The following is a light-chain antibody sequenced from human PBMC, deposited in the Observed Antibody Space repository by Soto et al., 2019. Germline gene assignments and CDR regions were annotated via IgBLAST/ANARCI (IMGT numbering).Light chain of an antibody. J-gene: IGKJ4*01. CDR2: SAS. CDR3: LQDDTYPLT. Sequence: AIQMTQSPSSLSASVGDRVTITCRASQGIRNDLGWYQQKPGKAPKLLIYSASTLHSGVPSRFSGSGSGTEFTLTIRSLQPEDFATYYCLQDDTYPLTFGGGTKVEIK. CDR1: QGIRND. V-gene: IGKV1-6*01.